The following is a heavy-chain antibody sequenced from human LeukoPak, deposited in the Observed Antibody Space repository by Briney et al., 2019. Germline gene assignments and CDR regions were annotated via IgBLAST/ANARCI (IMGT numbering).Heavy chain of an antibody. CDR1: GFSFSSYW. D-gene: IGHD3-10*01. CDR3: VRDYYGSGDY. J-gene: IGHJ4*02. Sequence: PGGSLRLSCAASGFSFSSYWMHWVRQAPGKGLVWVSRISSDGSTTMYADSVKGRFTSSRDNAKNTLYLQMNSLRAEDTAVYFCVRDYYGSGDYWGQGTLVTVSS. V-gene: IGHV3-74*03. CDR2: ISSDGSTT.